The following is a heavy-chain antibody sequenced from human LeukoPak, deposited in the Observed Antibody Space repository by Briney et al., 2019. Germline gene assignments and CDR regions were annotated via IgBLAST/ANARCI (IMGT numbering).Heavy chain of an antibody. CDR2: IYYSGST. CDR1: GYSISSDYY. CDR3: ASGTRDIAMVYYYYYGMDV. D-gene: IGHD5-18*01. Sequence: PSETLSLTCTVSGYSISSDYYWSWIRQPPGKGLEWIGYIYYSGSTYYNPSLKSRVTISVDTSKNQFSLKLSSVTAADTAVYYCASGTRDIAMVYYYYYGMDVWGQGTTVTVSS. V-gene: IGHV4-30-4*01. J-gene: IGHJ6*02.